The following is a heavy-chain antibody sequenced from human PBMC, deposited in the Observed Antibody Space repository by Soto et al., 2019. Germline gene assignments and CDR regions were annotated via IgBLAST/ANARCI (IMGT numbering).Heavy chain of an antibody. Sequence: EVQLVESGGGLVQPGGSLRLSCAASGFTFSSYWMSWVRQAPGKGLEWVANIKQDGSEKYYVDSVKGRFTISRDNAKNSLYLQMNSLRAEDTAVYYCARDLLPRGIAAAGRLYGMDVWGQGTTVTVSS. CDR3: ARDLLPRGIAAAGRLYGMDV. D-gene: IGHD6-13*01. J-gene: IGHJ6*02. CDR1: GFTFSSYW. V-gene: IGHV3-7*03. CDR2: IKQDGSEK.